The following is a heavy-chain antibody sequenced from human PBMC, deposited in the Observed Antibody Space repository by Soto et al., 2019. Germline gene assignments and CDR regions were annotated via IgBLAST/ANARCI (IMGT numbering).Heavy chain of an antibody. V-gene: IGHV4-30-4*01. D-gene: IGHD4-17*01. Sequence: PSETLSLTCTVSGGSISSGDYYWSWIRQPPGKGLEWIGYIYYSGSTYYNPSLKSRVTISVDTSKNQFSLKLSFVTDAATTVYYCARGLGDNYGDPHCYFGLWGRGTLVNVS. CDR3: ARGLGDNYGDPHCYFGL. J-gene: IGHJ2*01. CDR2: IYYSGST. CDR1: GGSISSGDYY.